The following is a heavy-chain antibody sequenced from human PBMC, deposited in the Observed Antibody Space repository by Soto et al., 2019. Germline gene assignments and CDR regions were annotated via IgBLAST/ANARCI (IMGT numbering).Heavy chain of an antibody. CDR2: IYYSGST. J-gene: IGHJ3*02. D-gene: IGHD1-26*01. Sequence: SETLSLTCTVSGGSVSSGSYYWSWIRQPPGKGLEWIGYIYYSGSTNYNPSLKSRVTISVDTSKNQFSLYLQMNSLTTEDTALYSCAKFGWGGSYSESHASDIWGQGTMVTVSS. V-gene: IGHV4-61*01. CDR1: GGSVSSGSYY. CDR3: AKFGWGGSYSESHASDI.